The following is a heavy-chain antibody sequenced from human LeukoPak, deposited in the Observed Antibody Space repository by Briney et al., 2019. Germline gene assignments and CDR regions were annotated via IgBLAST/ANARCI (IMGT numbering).Heavy chain of an antibody. D-gene: IGHD3-10*01. V-gene: IGHV3-23*01. J-gene: IGHJ4*02. CDR2: ISANGATT. CDR1: GFTFSNYA. Sequence: PGGSLRLSCADSGFTFSNYAMSWVRQAPGKGLEWVSGISANGATTYYADSVKGRFTISRDNSDDTLYLQMNSLRAEDTAVYYCAKTGSYWGQGTPVTVSS. CDR3: AKTGSY.